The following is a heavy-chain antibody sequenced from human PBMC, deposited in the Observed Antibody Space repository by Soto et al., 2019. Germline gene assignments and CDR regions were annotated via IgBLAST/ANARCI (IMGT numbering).Heavy chain of an antibody. CDR3: ARDREYCGGECYAPFDP. CDR2: ISAYNGNT. J-gene: IGHJ5*02. D-gene: IGHD2-21*01. CDR1: GYTFTSYG. Sequence: ASVKVSCKASGYTFTSYGISWVRQAPGQGLEWMGWISAYNGNTNYAQKLQGRVTMTTDTSTSTAYMELRSLRSDDTAVYYCARDREYCGGECYAPFDPWGHGTLVTVSS. V-gene: IGHV1-18*01.